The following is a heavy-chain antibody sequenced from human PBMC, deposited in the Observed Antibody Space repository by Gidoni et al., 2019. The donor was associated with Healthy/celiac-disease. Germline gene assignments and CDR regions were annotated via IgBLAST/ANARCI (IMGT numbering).Heavy chain of an antibody. CDR1: GGSISSGGYY. CDR3: ARGEYSGSFPFDY. CDR2: IYYSGST. J-gene: IGHJ4*02. D-gene: IGHD1-26*01. V-gene: IGHV4-31*03. Sequence: QVQLQESGPGLVKPSQTLSLTCTVSGGSISSGGYYWSWIRQHPGQGLEWIGYIYYSGSTYYNPSLKSRVTISVDTSKNQFSLKLSSVTAADTAVYYCARGEYSGSFPFDYWGQGTLVTVSS.